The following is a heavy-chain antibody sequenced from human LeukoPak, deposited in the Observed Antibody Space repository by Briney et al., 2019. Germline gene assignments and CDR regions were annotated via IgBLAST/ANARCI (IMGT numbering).Heavy chain of an antibody. CDR1: GFTFSTSW. Sequence: PGGSLRLSCAASGFTFSTSWMTWVRQAPGKGLEFVANIKHDGSEKYYVDSVQGRFTISRDNAKNSLYLQMNSLRAEDTAVYYCARYFSSSCDYWGQGTLVTVSS. J-gene: IGHJ4*02. V-gene: IGHV3-7*01. CDR2: IKHDGSEK. CDR3: ARYFSSSCDY. D-gene: IGHD6-13*01.